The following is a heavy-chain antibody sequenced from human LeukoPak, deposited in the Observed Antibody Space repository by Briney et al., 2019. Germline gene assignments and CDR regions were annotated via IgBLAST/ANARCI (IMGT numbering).Heavy chain of an antibody. D-gene: IGHD3-10*01. CDR1: GYTFTSYG. Sequence: ASVKVSCKASGYTFTSYGISWVRQAPGQGLEWMGWISAYNGNTNYAQKLQGRVTMTTDTSTSTAYMELRSLRSDDTAVCYCARDPSFVLLWFGELSSPDAFDIWGQGTMVTVSS. CDR3: ARDPSFVLLWFGELSSPDAFDI. V-gene: IGHV1-18*04. J-gene: IGHJ3*02. CDR2: ISAYNGNT.